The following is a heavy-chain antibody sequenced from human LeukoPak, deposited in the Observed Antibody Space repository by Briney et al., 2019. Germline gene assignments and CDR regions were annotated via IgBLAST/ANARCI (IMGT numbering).Heavy chain of an antibody. CDR1: GFNFRDHW. CDR2: IKTDGSET. V-gene: IGHV3-7*03. D-gene: IGHD6-19*01. J-gene: IGHJ4*02. CDR3: VKNNGWFHLAQ. Sequence: GGSLRLSCAASGFNFRDHWMDWVRQAPGKGLEWVGHIKTDGSETYYLDSLRGRFGISRDNTNNALYLQMNSLRVEDTAVYYCVKNNGWFHLAQWGQGTLVTVSS.